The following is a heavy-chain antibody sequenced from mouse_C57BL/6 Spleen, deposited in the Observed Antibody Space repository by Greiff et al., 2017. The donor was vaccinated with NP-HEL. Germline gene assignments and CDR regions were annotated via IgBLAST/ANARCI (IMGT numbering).Heavy chain of an antibody. CDR2: IDPETGGT. CDR1: GYTFTDYE. V-gene: IGHV1-15*01. Sequence: QVPLQQSGAELVRPGASVTLSCKASGYTFTDYEMHWVKQTPVHGLEWIGAIDPETGGTAYNQKFKGKAILTADKSSSTAYIELRSLTSEDSAVYYCTNYYYYAMDYWGQGTSVTVSS. CDR3: TNYYYYAMDY. J-gene: IGHJ4*01. D-gene: IGHD1-1*01.